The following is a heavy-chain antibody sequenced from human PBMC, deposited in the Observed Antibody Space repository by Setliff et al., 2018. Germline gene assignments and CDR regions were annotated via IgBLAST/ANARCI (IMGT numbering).Heavy chain of an antibody. Sequence: ASVKVSCKASGYTFTDYYIYWVRQAPGQGLQWMGRINPISGATDYAQKFQGRVTMTRDTYASTVFLELSTLRSEDTAVYYCARLYQEPLGLSTYYYYYGMDVWGQGTTVTVSS. CDR3: ARLYQEPLGLSTYYYYYGMDV. CDR2: INPISGAT. V-gene: IGHV1-2*06. CDR1: GYTFTDYY. J-gene: IGHJ6*02. D-gene: IGHD3-16*02.